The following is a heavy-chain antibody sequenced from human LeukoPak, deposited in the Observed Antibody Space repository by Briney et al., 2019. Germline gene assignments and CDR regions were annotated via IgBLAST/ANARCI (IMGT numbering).Heavy chain of an antibody. CDR3: ANTSMKYCSGGSCYYFDY. D-gene: IGHD2-15*01. Sequence: ASVKVSCKASGYTFTSYYIHWVRQAPGQGLEWMGIINPSGGSTSYAHKFQGRVTMTRDTSTSTVYMELSSLRSEDTAVYYCANTSMKYCSGGSCYYFDYWGQGTLVTVSS. CDR2: INPSGGST. CDR1: GYTFTSYY. V-gene: IGHV1-46*01. J-gene: IGHJ4*02.